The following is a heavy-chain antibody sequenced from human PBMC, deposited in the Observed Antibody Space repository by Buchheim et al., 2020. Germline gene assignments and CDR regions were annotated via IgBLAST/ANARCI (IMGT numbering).Heavy chain of an antibody. CDR1: GFTFSSYG. CDR2: IRYDGSNK. Sequence: QVQLVESGGGLVQPGRSLRLSCAASGFTFSSYGMHWVRQAPGKGLEWVAFIRYDGSNKYYEDSVKGRFTISRDNSKSKQYLQMNSLRAEDTAVYYCAKDWAITFGGVIVTYFDYWGQGTL. D-gene: IGHD3-16*02. CDR3: AKDWAITFGGVIVTYFDY. J-gene: IGHJ4*02. V-gene: IGHV3-30*02.